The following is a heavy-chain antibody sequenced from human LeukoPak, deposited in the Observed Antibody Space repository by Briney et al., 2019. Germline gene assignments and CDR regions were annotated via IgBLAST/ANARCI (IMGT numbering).Heavy chain of an antibody. V-gene: IGHV3-33*01. D-gene: IGHD3-9*01. CDR3: ARDLPPLLRYSYYYGMDV. CDR2: IWYDGSNK. CDR1: GFTFSSYG. J-gene: IGHJ6*02. Sequence: PGGSLRLSCAASGFTFSSYGMHWVRQAPGKGLEWVAVIWYDGSNKYHADSVKGRFTISRDNSKNTLYLQMNSLRAEDTAVYYCARDLPPLLRYSYYYGMDVWGQGTTVTVSS.